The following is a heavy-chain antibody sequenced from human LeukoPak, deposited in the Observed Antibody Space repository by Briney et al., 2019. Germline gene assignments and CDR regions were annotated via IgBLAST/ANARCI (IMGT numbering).Heavy chain of an antibody. CDR2: ISTYNDNT. CDR1: GCPFTRYG. Sequence: ASVKVSRKASGCPFTRYGFSGVGQAPGKGLEGMGRISTYNDNTHYAQKLQGRVTMTTDTSTSTAYMELRSLRSDDTAVYYCARDGDYGDYFDYCGQGTLVTVSS. CDR3: ARDGDYGDYFDY. D-gene: IGHD4-17*01. V-gene: IGHV1-18*04. J-gene: IGHJ4*02.